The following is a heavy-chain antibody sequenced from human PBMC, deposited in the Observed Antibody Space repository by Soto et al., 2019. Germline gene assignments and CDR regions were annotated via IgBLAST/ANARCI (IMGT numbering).Heavy chain of an antibody. D-gene: IGHD3-16*01. CDR2: ILHTGTT. CDR3: ARLLLTTFGTFQI. Sequence: QVHLQESGPGLVKPSQTLSLTCTVSGGSFTSSAYYWSWIRQLPGKGLEWIGDILHTGTTYYNPSPKSRVTISTETSDNQPSLELRSVTAADTAVYHCARLLLTTFGTFQIWGPGTRVAVSS. J-gene: IGHJ3*02. CDR1: GGSFTSSAYY. V-gene: IGHV4-31*03.